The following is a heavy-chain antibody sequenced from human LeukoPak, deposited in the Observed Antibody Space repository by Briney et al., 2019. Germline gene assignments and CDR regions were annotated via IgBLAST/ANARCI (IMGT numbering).Heavy chain of an antibody. Sequence: GGSLRLSCAASGFTFNNYAMSWVRQAPGKGLEWVSAISASGGTTYYADSVKGRFTISRDSSENTLFLQMNSLRAEDTAVYYCAKEPREYCSSTSCPNWFDSWGQGTLVTVSS. D-gene: IGHD2-2*01. CDR2: ISASGGTT. V-gene: IGHV3-23*01. J-gene: IGHJ5*01. CDR1: GFTFNNYA. CDR3: AKEPREYCSSTSCPNWFDS.